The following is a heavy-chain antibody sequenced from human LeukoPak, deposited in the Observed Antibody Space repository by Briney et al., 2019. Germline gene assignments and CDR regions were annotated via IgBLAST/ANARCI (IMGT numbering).Heavy chain of an antibody. CDR3: ARCSSSIDAFDI. V-gene: IGHV4-59*01. CDR2: IYYSGST. D-gene: IGHD6-6*01. CDR1: GGSISSYY. Sequence: SEALSLTCTVSGGSISSYYWSWIRQPPGKGLEWIGYIYYSGSTNYNPSLKSRVTISVDTSKNQFSLKLSSVTAADTAVYYCARCSSSIDAFDIWGQGTMVTVSS. J-gene: IGHJ3*02.